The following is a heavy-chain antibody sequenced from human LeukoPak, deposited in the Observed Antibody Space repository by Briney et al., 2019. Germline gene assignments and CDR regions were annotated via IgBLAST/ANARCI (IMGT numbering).Heavy chain of an antibody. V-gene: IGHV3-30-3*01. CDR2: ISYDGSNK. J-gene: IGHJ4*02. Sequence: GGSLRLSCAASGFTLSGYAMHWVRQAPGKGLEWVAVISYDGSNKYYADSVKGRFTISRDNSKNTLYLQMNSLRGEDTAVYYCARDPTGGGYVAGWGQGTLVTVSS. CDR3: ARDPTGGGYVAG. D-gene: IGHD5-12*01. CDR1: GFTLSGYA.